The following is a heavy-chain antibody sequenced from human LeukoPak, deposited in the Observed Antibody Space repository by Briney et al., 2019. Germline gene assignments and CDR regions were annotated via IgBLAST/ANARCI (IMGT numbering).Heavy chain of an antibody. D-gene: IGHD3-10*01. CDR1: GYSISSGYY. J-gene: IGHJ4*02. CDR3: ARDVPLTMVSFDY. CDR2: IYYSGST. V-gene: IGHV4-38-2*02. Sequence: PSETLSLTCTVSGYSISSGYYWGWIRQPPGKGLEWIGSIYYSGSTYYNPSLKSRVTISVDTSKNQFSLKLSSVTAADTAVYYCARDVPLTMVSFDYWGQGTLVTVSS.